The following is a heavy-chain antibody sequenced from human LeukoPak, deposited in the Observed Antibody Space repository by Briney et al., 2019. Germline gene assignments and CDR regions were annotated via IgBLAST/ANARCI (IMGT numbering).Heavy chain of an antibody. CDR2: IYYSGST. CDR3: ARDRLGAFDWLKSTDGNNWFDP. Sequence: PSETLSLTCTVSGGSISSSSYYWGWIRQPPGKGLEWIGSIYYSGSTYYNPSLKSRVTISVDTSKNQFSLKLSSVTAADTAVYYCARDRLGAFDWLKSTDGNNWFDPWGQGTLVTVSS. V-gene: IGHV4-39*07. J-gene: IGHJ5*02. D-gene: IGHD3-9*01. CDR1: GGSISSSSYY.